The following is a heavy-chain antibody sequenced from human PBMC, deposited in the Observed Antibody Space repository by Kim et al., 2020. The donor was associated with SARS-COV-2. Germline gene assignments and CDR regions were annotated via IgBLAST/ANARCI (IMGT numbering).Heavy chain of an antibody. V-gene: IGHV1-46*01. Sequence: ASVKVSCKASGYTFTSYNMHWVRQAPGQGLEWMGIMKASGGSTNYAQKFQGRVTMIRDTFTSTVFMELISLRVYDTAVYYCVGGGYNSGSVWGQGTLVTVSS. J-gene: IGHJ4*02. CDR1: GYTFTSYN. CDR2: MKASGGST. CDR3: VGGGYNSGSV. D-gene: IGHD5-18*01.